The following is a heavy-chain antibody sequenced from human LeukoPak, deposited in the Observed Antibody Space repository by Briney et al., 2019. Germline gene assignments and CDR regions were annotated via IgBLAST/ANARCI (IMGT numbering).Heavy chain of an antibody. V-gene: IGHV1-18*01. CDR2: ISAYNGNT. CDR3: AKDTNRPNRYYDIVTGYPYFDY. J-gene: IGHJ4*02. D-gene: IGHD3-9*01. CDR1: GYTFTSYG. Sequence: GASVKVSCKASGYTFTSYGISWVRQAPGQGLEWMGWISAYNGNTNYAQNLQGRVTMTTDTSTSTAYMELRSLRSDDAAVYYCAKDTNRPNRYYDIVTGYPYFDYWGQGTLVTVS.